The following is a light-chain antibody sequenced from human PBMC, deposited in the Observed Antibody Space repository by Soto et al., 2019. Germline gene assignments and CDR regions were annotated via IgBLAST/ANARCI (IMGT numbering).Light chain of an antibody. J-gene: IGKJ5*01. CDR1: QDIRGA. CDR2: DVS. V-gene: IGKV1-13*02. CDR3: QQFNSYPIS. Sequence: AIQLTQSPSSLSASVGDRVTITCRASQDIRGALAWYQQKPGKAPKILIYDVSSMQSGVPSRFSGSISGTDFTLTISGLQPEDFATYYCQQFNSYPISVGQGTRLDIK.